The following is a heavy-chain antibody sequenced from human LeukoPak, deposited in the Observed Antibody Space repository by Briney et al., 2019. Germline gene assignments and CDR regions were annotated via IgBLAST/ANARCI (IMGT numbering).Heavy chain of an antibody. CDR2: IHYSETT. Sequence: SETLSLTCTVSGGSISSSNYYWGWLPQPPGKGLEWFASIHYSETTYYNPSLKSRVTISVDTSKNHFPLKLSSVTAADTAVYYCARGPTYQPIDYWGQGTLVTVSS. D-gene: IGHD2-2*01. V-gene: IGHV4-39*02. CDR3: ARGPTYQPIDY. CDR1: GGSISSSNYY. J-gene: IGHJ4*02.